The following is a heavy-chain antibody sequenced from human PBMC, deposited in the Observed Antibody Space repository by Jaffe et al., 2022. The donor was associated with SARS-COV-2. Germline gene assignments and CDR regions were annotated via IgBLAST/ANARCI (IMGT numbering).Heavy chain of an antibody. CDR2: ISGSGGST. CDR1: GFTFSSYA. V-gene: IGHV3-23*01. D-gene: IGHD3-16*02. CDR3: AKGARLRLGELSRWFDP. J-gene: IGHJ5*02. Sequence: EVQLLESGGGLVQPGGSLRLSCAASGFTFSSYAMSWVRQAPGKGLEWVSAISGSGGSTYYADSVKGRFTISRDNSKNTLYLQMNSLRAEDTAVYYCAKGARLRLGELSRWFDPWGQGTLVTVSS.